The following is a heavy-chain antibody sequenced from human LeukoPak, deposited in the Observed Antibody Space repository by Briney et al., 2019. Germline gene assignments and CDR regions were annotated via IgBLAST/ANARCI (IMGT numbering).Heavy chain of an antibody. V-gene: IGHV3-23*01. J-gene: IGHJ4*02. Sequence: GGSLRLSCAASGFTFSSYAMSWVRQAPGKGLEWDSAISGSGGSTYYADSVKDWFTISRDNSKNTMYLQMNSLRAEDTAVYYCAKDLDIAARLWFDYWGQGTLVTVSS. CDR2: ISGSGGST. CDR3: AKDLDIAARLWFDY. D-gene: IGHD6-6*01. CDR1: GFTFSSYA.